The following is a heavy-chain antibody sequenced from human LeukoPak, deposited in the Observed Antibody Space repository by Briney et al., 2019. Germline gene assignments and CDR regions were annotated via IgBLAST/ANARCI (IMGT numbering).Heavy chain of an antibody. D-gene: IGHD1-26*01. CDR3: AKHKVGAHGRSFEY. CDR1: GFTFSSYE. V-gene: IGHV3-23*01. Sequence: PGGSLRLSYAASGFTFSSYEMNWVRQAPGKGLEWVSAISRNTINTYYGGSVKGRFTISRDNSKNTLYLQMNSLRAEDTAVYYCAKHKVGAHGRSFEYWGQGTLVTVSS. J-gene: IGHJ4*02. CDR2: ISRNTINT.